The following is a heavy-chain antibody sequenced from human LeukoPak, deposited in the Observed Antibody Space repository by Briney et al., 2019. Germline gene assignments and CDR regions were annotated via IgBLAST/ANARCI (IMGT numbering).Heavy chain of an antibody. D-gene: IGHD3-22*01. V-gene: IGHV4-38-2*02. J-gene: IGHJ4*02. Sequence: SETLSLTCTVSGGSISSYYWGWIRQPPGKGLEWIGSIYHSGSTYYNPSLKSRVTISVDTSKNQFSLKLSSVTAADTAVYYCARTTYYYDSSGYYDYWGQGTLVTVSS. CDR1: GGSISSYY. CDR2: IYHSGST. CDR3: ARTTYYYDSSGYYDY.